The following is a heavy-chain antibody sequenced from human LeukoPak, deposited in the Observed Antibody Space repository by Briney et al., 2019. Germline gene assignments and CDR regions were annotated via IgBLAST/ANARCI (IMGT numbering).Heavy chain of an antibody. Sequence: SETLSLTCTVSGGSISTYYWSWMRQPPGRGLEWIGYIYYSGSTNHNPSLQSRVTISIDTSKNQFSLKLNSVTAADTAVYYCARGGVPGGFYGSFDYWGQGTLVSVSS. CDR3: ARGGVPGGFYGSFDY. CDR1: GGSISTYY. V-gene: IGHV4-59*01. CDR2: IYYSGST. D-gene: IGHD3-3*01. J-gene: IGHJ4*02.